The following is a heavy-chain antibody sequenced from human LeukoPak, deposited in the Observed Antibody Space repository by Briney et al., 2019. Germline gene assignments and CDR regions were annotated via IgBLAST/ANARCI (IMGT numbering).Heavy chain of an antibody. CDR3: ARVDSSGAGAFDI. V-gene: IGHV1-46*01. D-gene: IGHD3-22*01. Sequence: ASVKVSCKASGYTFTNNYLHWVRQASGQGLEWMGMIYPRDGSTSYAQNFQGRVTMTRDTSISTAYMELSRLRSDDTAVYYCARVDSSGAGAFDIWGQGTMVTVSS. CDR2: IYPRDGST. J-gene: IGHJ3*02. CDR1: GYTFTNNY.